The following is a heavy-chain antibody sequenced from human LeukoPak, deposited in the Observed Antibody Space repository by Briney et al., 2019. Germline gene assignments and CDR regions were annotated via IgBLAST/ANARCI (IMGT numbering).Heavy chain of an antibody. CDR2: LYSGGSA. D-gene: IGHD2-21*02. V-gene: IGHV3-66*02. CDR1: GFSLTNYF. Sequence: GGSLRLSCAASGFSLTNYFMSWVRQAPGKGLEWVSVLYSGGSAYYADSVKGRFTISRDNSKNTLYLQMNSLRAEDTAVYYCAREGVDYSPYYYYYYMDVWGKGTTVTVSS. J-gene: IGHJ6*03. CDR3: AREGVDYSPYYYYYYMDV.